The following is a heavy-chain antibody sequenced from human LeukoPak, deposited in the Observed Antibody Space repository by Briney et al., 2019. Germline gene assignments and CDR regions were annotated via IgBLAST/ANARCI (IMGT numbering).Heavy chain of an antibody. CDR2: INTGGIEI. D-gene: IGHD5-24*01. J-gene: IGHJ4*02. Sequence: HAGGSLRLACAASGFTFSSYWMHWVRQAPGEGLVWVSRINTGGIEINYADAVKGRFTISRDNAKNTLFLQMNSLRAEDTAVYYCARDEGMATTKRGFDYWGQGTPVTVSS. CDR1: GFTFSSYW. V-gene: IGHV3-74*01. CDR3: ARDEGMATTKRGFDY.